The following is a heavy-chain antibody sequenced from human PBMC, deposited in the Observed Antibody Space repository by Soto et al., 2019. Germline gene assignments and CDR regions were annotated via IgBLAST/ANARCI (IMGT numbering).Heavy chain of an antibody. CDR1: GGSISSGGYY. D-gene: IGHD6-19*01. V-gene: IGHV4-31*03. CDR2: ITHTGST. Sequence: PSETLSLTCTVSGGSISSGGYYWSWIRQHPGKGLEWVGEITHTGSTNYNPSLKSRVTISVDTSKNQFSLKLSSVTAADTAVYYCARGPWGIAVAGDYYYYGMDVWGQGTTVTVSS. CDR3: ARGPWGIAVAGDYYYYGMDV. J-gene: IGHJ6*02.